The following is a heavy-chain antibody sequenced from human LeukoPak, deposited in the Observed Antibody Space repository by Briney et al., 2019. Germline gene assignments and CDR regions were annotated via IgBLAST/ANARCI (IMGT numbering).Heavy chain of an antibody. J-gene: IGHJ4*02. Sequence: GASVKVSCKASGYTFTSYDINWVRQATGQGLEWMGWMNPNSGNTGYAQKFQGRVTMTRSASISKAYMEQSSLRFEDTAVYYCTRSVRNGHIDYWGQGTLVTVSS. D-gene: IGHD2-21*01. CDR2: MNPNSGNT. CDR1: GYTFTSYD. V-gene: IGHV1-8*01. CDR3: TRSVRNGHIDY.